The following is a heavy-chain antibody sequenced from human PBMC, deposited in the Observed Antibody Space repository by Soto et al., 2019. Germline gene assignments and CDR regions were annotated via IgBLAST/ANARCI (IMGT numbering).Heavy chain of an antibody. J-gene: IGHJ4*02. D-gene: IGHD3-16*01. V-gene: IGHV1-69*08. Sequence: QVQLVQSGAEVKKPGSSVKVSCKASGGTFSSYTISWVRQAPGQGLEWMGRIIPILGIANYEQKFQGRVTITADKSTSTAYRELSSLRSEDTAVYYCAREDYDYIWGSYRHSGMFDYWGQGTLVTVSS. CDR3: AREDYDYIWGSYRHSGMFDY. CDR2: IIPILGIA. CDR1: GGTFSSYT.